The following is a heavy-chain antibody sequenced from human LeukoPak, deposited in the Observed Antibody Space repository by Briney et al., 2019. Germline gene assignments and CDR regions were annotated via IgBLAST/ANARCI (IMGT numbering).Heavy chain of an antibody. CDR3: ARNYDSSGNFDY. J-gene: IGHJ4*02. CDR1: GFTVSSNY. D-gene: IGHD3-22*01. CDR2: ISSSSSYI. V-gene: IGHV3-21*01. Sequence: GGSLRLSCAASGFTVSSNYMSWVRQAPGKGLQWVSSISSSSSYIYYADSMEGRITISRDNAKNSLYLQMNSLRAEDTAVYYCARNYDSSGNFDYWGQGTLVTVSS.